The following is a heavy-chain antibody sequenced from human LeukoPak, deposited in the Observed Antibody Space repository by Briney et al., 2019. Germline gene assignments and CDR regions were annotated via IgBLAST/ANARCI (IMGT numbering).Heavy chain of an antibody. CDR2: ISYDGGNK. J-gene: IGHJ4*02. CDR1: GFTFSSYA. D-gene: IGHD5-18*01. Sequence: GGSLRLSCAASGFTFSSYAMHWVRQAPGKGLEWVAVISYDGGNKYYADSVKGRFTISRDNSKNTLYLQMNSLRAEDTAVYYCAKSIQLWPTTFDYWGQGTLVTVSS. CDR3: AKSIQLWPTTFDY. V-gene: IGHV3-30-3*02.